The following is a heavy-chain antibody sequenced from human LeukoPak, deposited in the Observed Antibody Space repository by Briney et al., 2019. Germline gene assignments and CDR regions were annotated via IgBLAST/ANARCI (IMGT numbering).Heavy chain of an antibody. Sequence: QSGGTLRLSCSASGFSFSSDGMSWVRQAPGKGLEWVSGILGGAGSTYYADSVRGRFTISRDNSKNTLYLQMNSLGAEDTAVYYCAKINSGYDFVEPLNYWGQGTLVTVSS. V-gene: IGHV3-23*01. CDR2: ILGGAGST. J-gene: IGHJ4*02. CDR1: GFSFSSDG. D-gene: IGHD5-12*01. CDR3: AKINSGYDFVEPLNY.